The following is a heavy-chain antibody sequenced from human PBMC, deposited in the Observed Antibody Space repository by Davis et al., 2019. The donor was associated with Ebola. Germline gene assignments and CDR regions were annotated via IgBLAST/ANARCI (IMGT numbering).Heavy chain of an antibody. CDR1: GYTFTGYY. D-gene: IGHD2-2*01. CDR3: AREGVVVPAAEDY. Sequence: ASVKVSCKASGYTFTGYYMHWVRQAPGQGLEWMGWINPNSGGTNYAQKFQGWVTMTRDTSISTAYMELSRLRSDDTAVYYCAREGVVVPAAEDYWGQGTLVTVSS. J-gene: IGHJ4*02. CDR2: INPNSGGT. V-gene: IGHV1-2*04.